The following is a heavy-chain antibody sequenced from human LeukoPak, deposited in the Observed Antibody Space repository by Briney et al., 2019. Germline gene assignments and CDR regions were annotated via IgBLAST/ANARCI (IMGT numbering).Heavy chain of an antibody. CDR3: ARAQFDS. CDR1: GFTFSSYW. V-gene: IGHV3-74*01. CDR2: INNDGSTT. Sequence: PGGSLRLSCAASGFTFSSYWMNWVRQAPGKGLVWVSRINNDGSTTNYADSVKGRFTISRDDAKNTLYLQMNSLRAEDTAVYYCARAQFDSWGQGTLVTVSS. J-gene: IGHJ5*01.